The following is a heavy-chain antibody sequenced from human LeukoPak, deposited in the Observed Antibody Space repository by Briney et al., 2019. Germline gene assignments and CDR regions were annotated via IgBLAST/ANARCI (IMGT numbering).Heavy chain of an antibody. V-gene: IGHV3-21*01. CDR1: GFTFSSYS. J-gene: IGHJ4*02. CDR2: ISTTSGYI. Sequence: GGSLRLSCAASGFTFSSYSMNWVRQAPGKGLEWVSSISTTSGYIYYSDSVKGRFTISRDNAKNSLYLQMNSLRAEDTAVYYCAREYYGFDYWGQGTLVTVSS. CDR3: AREYYGFDY. D-gene: IGHD3-10*01.